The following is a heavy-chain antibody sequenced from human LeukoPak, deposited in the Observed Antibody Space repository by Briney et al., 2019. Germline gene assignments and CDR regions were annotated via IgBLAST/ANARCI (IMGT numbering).Heavy chain of an antibody. D-gene: IGHD7-27*01. CDR1: GYTFTGYY. V-gene: IGHV1-2*02. CDR2: INPNSGGT. CDR3: ARAYSLAGYYYYGMDV. J-gene: IGHJ6*02. Sequence: ASVKVSCKGSGYTFTGYYMHWVRQAPGQGVEWMGWINPNSGGTNYAQKFQVRVTMTRDPSISTAYMELSRLRSDDTPVYYCARAYSLAGYYYYGMDVWGQGTTVTVSS.